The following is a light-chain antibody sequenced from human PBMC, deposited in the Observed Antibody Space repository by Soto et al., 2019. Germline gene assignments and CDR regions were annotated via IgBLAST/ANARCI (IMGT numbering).Light chain of an antibody. Sequence: DIPITQSPSTLSASVGDRVTFTCRASQTISSWLAWYQQKPGKAPKLLISDASSLQSGVPSRFSGSGSGTEFTLTISSLQPDDFATYYCQQYNSYLTFGQGTKVDIK. J-gene: IGKJ1*01. CDR2: DAS. CDR3: QQYNSYLT. CDR1: QTISSW. V-gene: IGKV1-5*01.